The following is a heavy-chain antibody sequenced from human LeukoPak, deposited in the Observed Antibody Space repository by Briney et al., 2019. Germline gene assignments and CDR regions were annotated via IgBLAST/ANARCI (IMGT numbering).Heavy chain of an antibody. CDR1: GFTFDDYG. V-gene: IGHV3-23*01. CDR3: AKAQPSYFDY. Sequence: GGSLRLSCAASGFTFDDYGMSWVRHAPGKGLEWVSAISGSGGSTYYADSVKGRFTISRDNSKNTLYLQMNSLRAEDTAVYYCAKAQPSYFDYWGQGTLVIVSS. J-gene: IGHJ4*02. CDR2: ISGSGGST. D-gene: IGHD1-14*01.